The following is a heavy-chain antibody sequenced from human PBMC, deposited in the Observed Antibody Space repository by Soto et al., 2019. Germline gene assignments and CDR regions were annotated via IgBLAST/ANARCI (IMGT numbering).Heavy chain of an antibody. CDR3: AHSTDTSMALDY. CDR2: IYWDDDK. V-gene: IGHV2-5*02. J-gene: IGHJ4*02. CDR1: GFSLSTTGVG. Sequence: QITLKESGPTLVKPTQTLTLTCTFSGFSLSTTGVGVGWIRQPPGKALEWLALIYWDDDKRYSPSLKTRLTIPKDTSKNQVVLTMTNMDPVDTATYYCAHSTDTSMALDYWGQGTLVFVSS. D-gene: IGHD5-18*01.